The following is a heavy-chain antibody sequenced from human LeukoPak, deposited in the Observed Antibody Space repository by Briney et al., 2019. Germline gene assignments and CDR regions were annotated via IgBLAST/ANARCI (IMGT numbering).Heavy chain of an antibody. D-gene: IGHD3-10*02. CDR2: ISSSGTYI. CDR3: ARDNILGDPFDY. J-gene: IGHJ4*02. Sequence: PGGSLRLSCAASGFTFSTYNMNWVRQAPGKGLEWVSSISSSGTYIYYAVSVKGRFTISRDNAKNSLYLQMNSLRAEDTAVYYCARDNILGDPFDYWGQGTLVTVSS. CDR1: GFTFSTYN. V-gene: IGHV3-21*01.